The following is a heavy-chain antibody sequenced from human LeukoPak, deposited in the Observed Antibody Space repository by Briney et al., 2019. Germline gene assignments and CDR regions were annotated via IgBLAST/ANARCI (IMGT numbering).Heavy chain of an antibody. CDR2: INPSGGST. CDR3: ARDRSESYYDFWSGYFDY. J-gene: IGHJ4*02. Sequence: ASVKVSCKASGYTFTSYYMHWVRQAPGQGLEWMGIINPSGGSTSYAQKFQGRVTMTRDMSTSTVYMELSSLRSEDTAVYYCARDRSESYYDFWSGYFDYWGQGTLVTVSS. CDR1: GYTFTSYY. V-gene: IGHV1-46*01. D-gene: IGHD3-3*01.